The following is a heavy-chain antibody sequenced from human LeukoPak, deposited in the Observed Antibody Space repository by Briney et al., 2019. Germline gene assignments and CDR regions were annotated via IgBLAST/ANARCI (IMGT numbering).Heavy chain of an antibody. Sequence: GGSLRLSCVVSGFTFRNYWMSWVRQAPGKGLEWVANIKEDGSEKYYVDSVEGRFTISRDNAKNSLSLQMNSLRVEDTAVYYCARIRPSYYFDYWGQGTLVTVSS. J-gene: IGHJ4*02. D-gene: IGHD6-6*01. CDR3: ARIRPSYYFDY. CDR1: GFTFRNYW. CDR2: IKEDGSEK. V-gene: IGHV3-7*04.